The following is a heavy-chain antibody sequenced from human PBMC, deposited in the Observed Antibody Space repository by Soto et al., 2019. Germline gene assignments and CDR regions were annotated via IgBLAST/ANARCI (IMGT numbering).Heavy chain of an antibody. CDR2: IKQQGRDK. Sequence: PGGTLRLPCAASGFTFSSYWMSWVRQAAGKGLEWVANIKQQGRDKYYVASVKGQFTISSDNAKNSLYLKMNSLRAADTAVYYCAGDCCPFGCRQSDYRCQEPRFTISS. J-gene: IGHJ4*01. V-gene: IGHV3-7*03. CDR3: AGDCCPFGCRQSDY. D-gene: IGHD2-8*01. CDR1: GFTFSSYW.